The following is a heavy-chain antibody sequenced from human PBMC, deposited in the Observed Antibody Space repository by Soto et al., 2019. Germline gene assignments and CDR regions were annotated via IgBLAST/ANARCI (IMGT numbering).Heavy chain of an antibody. V-gene: IGHV3-23*01. CDR2: ISGSGGST. J-gene: IGHJ6*03. CDR3: AKDNSLWFGDLLQKLNYYCYDMDD. CDR1: GFTFSSYA. Sequence: GGSLRLSCAASGFTFSSYAMSWVRQATGKGLEWVSAISGSGGSTYYGDSGKGRFIISRDNSKTTLYLQRNSLRAEDTAIYYCAKDNSLWFGDLLQKLNYYCYDMDDWGKGTTVTVSS. D-gene: IGHD3-10*01.